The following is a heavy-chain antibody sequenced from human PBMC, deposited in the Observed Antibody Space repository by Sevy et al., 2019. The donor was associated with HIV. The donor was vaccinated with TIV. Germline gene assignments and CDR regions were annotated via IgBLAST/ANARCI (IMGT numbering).Heavy chain of an antibody. Sequence: ASVKVSCKASGYTFTSYDINWVRQATGQGLEWMGWMNPNSGNTGYAQKFQGRVTMTRNTSISTGYMELSSLRSEDTAVYYCARSTLPYSSSWGLFGMDVWGQGTTVTVSS. J-gene: IGHJ6*02. CDR1: GYTFTSYD. V-gene: IGHV1-8*01. CDR2: MNPNSGNT. CDR3: ARSTLPYSSSWGLFGMDV. D-gene: IGHD6-13*01.